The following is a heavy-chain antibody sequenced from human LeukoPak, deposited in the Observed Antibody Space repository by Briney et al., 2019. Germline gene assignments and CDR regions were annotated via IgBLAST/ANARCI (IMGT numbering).Heavy chain of an antibody. CDR3: AKVGTMIVVVTTIHDAFDI. CDR2: ISGSGGST. Sequence: GGSLRLSCAASGFTFSSYAMSWVRQAPGKGLEWVSAISGSGGSTYYADSVKGRFTISRDNSKNTLYLQMNSLRAEDTAVYYCAKVGTMIVVVTTIHDAFDIWGQGTMVTVSS. V-gene: IGHV3-23*01. D-gene: IGHD3-22*01. CDR1: GFTFSSYA. J-gene: IGHJ3*02.